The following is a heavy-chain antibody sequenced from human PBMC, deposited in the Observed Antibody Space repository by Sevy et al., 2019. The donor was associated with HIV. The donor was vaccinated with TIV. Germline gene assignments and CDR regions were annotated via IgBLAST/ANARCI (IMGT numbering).Heavy chain of an antibody. CDR2: ILYDGSDK. Sequence: GGSLRLSCAASGFTFSTYGMHWVRQAPGKGLEWVAVILYDGSDKYYAHSVKGRFTISRDNSKNTLYLQMNSLRAEDTAVYYCAKDGGVPYYESLTGYSHVDYWGQGTLVTVSS. V-gene: IGHV3-30*18. D-gene: IGHD3-9*01. CDR1: GFTFSTYG. J-gene: IGHJ4*02. CDR3: AKDGGVPYYESLTGYSHVDY.